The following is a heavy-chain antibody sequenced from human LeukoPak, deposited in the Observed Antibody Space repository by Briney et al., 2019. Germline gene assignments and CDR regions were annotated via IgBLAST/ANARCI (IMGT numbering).Heavy chain of an antibody. CDR1: GYTLTELS. V-gene: IGHV1-24*01. CDR3: ATGIRVYYYGMDV. J-gene: IGHJ6*02. Sequence: EASVKVSCKVSGYTLTELSMHWVRQAPGKGLEWMGGFDPEDGETIYAQKFQGRVTMTEDTSTDAAYMELSSLRSEDTAVYYCATGIRVYYYGMDVWGQGTTVTVSS. D-gene: IGHD3-10*01. CDR2: FDPEDGET.